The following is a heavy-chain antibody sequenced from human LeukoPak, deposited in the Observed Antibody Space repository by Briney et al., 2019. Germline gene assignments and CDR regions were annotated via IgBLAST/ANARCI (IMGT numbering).Heavy chain of an antibody. CDR1: GGSFSGYY. D-gene: IGHD3-10*01. J-gene: IGHJ6*03. CDR2: INHSRST. CDR3: ARDWHGSGELGGCYYMDV. Sequence: SETLSLTCAVYGGSFSGYYWSWIRQPPGKGLEWIGEINHSRSTNYHPSLKSRVTISVDTSKNQFSLKLSSVTAADTAVYYCARDWHGSGELGGCYYMDVWGKGTTVTISS. V-gene: IGHV4-34*01.